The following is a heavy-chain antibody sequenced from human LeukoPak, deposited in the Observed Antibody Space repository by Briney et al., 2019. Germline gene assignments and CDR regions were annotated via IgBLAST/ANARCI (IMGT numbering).Heavy chain of an antibody. J-gene: IGHJ5*02. D-gene: IGHD3-3*01. CDR2: IYYSGST. CDR3: ASTPSFFGVVGDNWFDP. CDR1: GGSISSYY. V-gene: IGHV4-59*01. Sequence: SETLSLTCTVSGGSISSYYWSWIRQPPGKGLEWIGYIYYSGSTNYNPSLKSRVTISVDTSKNQFSLKLSSVTAADTAVYYCASTPSFFGVVGDNWFDPWGQGTLVTVSS.